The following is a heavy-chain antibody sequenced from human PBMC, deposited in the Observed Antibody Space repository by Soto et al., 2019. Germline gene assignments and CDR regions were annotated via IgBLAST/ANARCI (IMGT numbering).Heavy chain of an antibody. CDR1: GGSFSGYY. CDR2: INHSGST. J-gene: IGHJ4*02. D-gene: IGHD3-3*01. V-gene: IGHV4-34*01. Sequence: SETLSLTCAVYGGSFSGYYWSWIRQPPGKGLEWIGEINHSGSTNYNPSLKSRVTISVDTSKNQFSLKLSSVTAADTAVYYCARGPLLTYYDFWSITPMRFFDYWGQGTLVTVSS. CDR3: ARGPLLTYYDFWSITPMRFFDY.